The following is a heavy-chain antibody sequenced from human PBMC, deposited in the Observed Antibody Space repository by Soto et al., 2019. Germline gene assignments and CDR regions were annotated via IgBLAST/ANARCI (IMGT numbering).Heavy chain of an antibody. CDR3: ARDFTDSSGPTLGMGV. V-gene: IGHV4-31*03. CDR1: GGSISSGGYY. CDR2: IYYSGST. D-gene: IGHD6-19*01. J-gene: IGHJ6*02. Sequence: QVQLQESGPGLVKPSQTLSLTCTVSGGSISSGGYYWSWIRQHPGKGLEWIGYIYYSGSTYYNPSLKSRVTISVDTSKTQCSLKRSSVTAADTAVYYCARDFTDSSGPTLGMGVWGQGTTVTVSS.